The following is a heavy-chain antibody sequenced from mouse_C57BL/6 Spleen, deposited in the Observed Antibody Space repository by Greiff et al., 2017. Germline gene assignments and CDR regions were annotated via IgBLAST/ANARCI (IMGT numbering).Heavy chain of an antibody. Sequence: QVQLQQPGTELVKPGASVKLSCKASGYTFTSYWMHWVKQRPGQGLEWIGNINPSNGGTNYNEKFKSKATLTVDKSSSTAYMQLSSLTSEDSAVYYFARDHYSNYWFAYWGQGTLVTVSA. CDR2: INPSNGGT. V-gene: IGHV1-53*01. CDR1: GYTFTSYW. J-gene: IGHJ3*01. CDR3: ARDHYSNYWFAY. D-gene: IGHD2-5*01.